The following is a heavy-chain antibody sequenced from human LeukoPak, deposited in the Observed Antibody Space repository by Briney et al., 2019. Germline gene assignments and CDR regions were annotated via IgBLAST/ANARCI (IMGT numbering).Heavy chain of an antibody. V-gene: IGHV4-39*01. Sequence: PSETLSLTCTVSGDSISSDIYSWGWIRQPPGKGLEWIGTIYYGGSTYYNPSLKSRVTISVDTSKNQFSLNLSSVTTADTAVYYCARLYSGSYCERDYWGQGTLVTVSS. CDR2: IYYGGST. J-gene: IGHJ4*02. CDR3: ARLYSGSYCERDY. CDR1: GDSISSDIYS. D-gene: IGHD1-26*01.